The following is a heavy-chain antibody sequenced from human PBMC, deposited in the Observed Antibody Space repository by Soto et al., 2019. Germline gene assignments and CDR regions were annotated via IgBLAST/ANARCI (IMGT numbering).Heavy chain of an antibody. D-gene: IGHD6-6*01. Sequence: SETLSLTCTVSGGSISSYYWSWIRQPPGKGLEWIGYIYYSGSTNYNPSLKSRVTISVDTSKNQFSLKLSSVTAADTAVYYCARHSIAARKYYYYYYMDVWGKGTTVTVSS. V-gene: IGHV4-59*08. CDR2: IYYSGST. CDR1: GGSISSYY. J-gene: IGHJ6*03. CDR3: ARHSIAARKYYYYYYMDV.